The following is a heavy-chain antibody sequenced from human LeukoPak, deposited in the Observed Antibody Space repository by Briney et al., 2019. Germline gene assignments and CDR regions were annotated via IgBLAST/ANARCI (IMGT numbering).Heavy chain of an antibody. D-gene: IGHD3-3*01. Sequence: SETLSLTCTVSGGSISSYYWGWIRQPPGKGLEWIWYIHYSGSTNYNPSLKSRVTISVDTSKNQFSLKLSSVTAADTAVYYCARLDFWSGYYTENWFDPWGQGTLVTVSS. CDR3: ARLDFWSGYYTENWFDP. J-gene: IGHJ5*02. CDR2: IHYSGST. V-gene: IGHV4-59*01. CDR1: GGSISSYY.